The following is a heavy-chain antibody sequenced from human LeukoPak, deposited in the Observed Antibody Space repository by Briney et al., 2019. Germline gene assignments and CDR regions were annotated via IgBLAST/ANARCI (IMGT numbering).Heavy chain of an antibody. Sequence: GGSLRLSCAASGFTFSSYAMHWVRQAPGKGLEWVAVISYDGSNKYYADSVKGRFTISRDNSKNTLYLQMNSLRAEDTAVYYCARELGYYFDYWGQGTLVTVSS. V-gene: IGHV3-30-3*01. CDR3: ARELGYYFDY. J-gene: IGHJ4*02. CDR2: ISYDGSNK. D-gene: IGHD7-27*01. CDR1: GFTFSSYA.